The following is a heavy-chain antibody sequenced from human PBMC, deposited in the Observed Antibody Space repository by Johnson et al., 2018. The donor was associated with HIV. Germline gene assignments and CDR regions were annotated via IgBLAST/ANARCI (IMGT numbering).Heavy chain of an antibody. Sequence: QMQLVESGGGVFQPGRSLRLPCAASGFTFSNYAMHWVRQAPGKGLEWVAVISYDGSNKYYTDSVKGRFTISRDSSKNTVYLQMNNLRAEDTAVYNCARGVRGVIIDWGQGTMVAVSS. CDR2: ISYDGSNK. D-gene: IGHD3-10*01. CDR3: ARGVRGVIID. V-gene: IGHV3-30*14. J-gene: IGHJ3*01. CDR1: GFTFSNYA.